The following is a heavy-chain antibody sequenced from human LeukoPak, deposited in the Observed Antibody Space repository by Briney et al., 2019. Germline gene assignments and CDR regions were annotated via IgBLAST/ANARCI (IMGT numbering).Heavy chain of an antibody. CDR3: ASGPWFGDPSV. CDR1: GGSFSGYY. CDR2: INHSGST. J-gene: IGHJ4*02. Sequence: PSETLSLTCAVYGGSFSGYYWTWIRQPPGKGLEWIGEINHSGSTNYNPSLKSRVTISVDTSKNQFSLKLSSVTAADTAVYYCASGPWFGDPSVWGQGTLVTVSS. V-gene: IGHV4-34*01. D-gene: IGHD3-10*01.